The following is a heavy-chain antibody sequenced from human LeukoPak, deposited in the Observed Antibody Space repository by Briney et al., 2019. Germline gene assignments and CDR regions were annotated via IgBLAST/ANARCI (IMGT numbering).Heavy chain of an antibody. J-gene: IGHJ4*02. CDR2: IRYDGSNK. CDR3: AKEIDTSGYSPFDY. D-gene: IGHD3-22*01. V-gene: IGHV3-30*02. Sequence: GGSLRLSCAASGFTFSSYGMLWVRQAPGKGLEWVAFIRYDGSNKYYVDSVKGRFTISRDNSKNILYLQMNSLRAGDTAVYYCAKEIDTSGYSPFDYWGQGTLVTVSS. CDR1: GFTFSSYG.